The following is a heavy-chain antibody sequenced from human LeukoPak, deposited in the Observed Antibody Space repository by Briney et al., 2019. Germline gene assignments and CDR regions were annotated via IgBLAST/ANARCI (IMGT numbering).Heavy chain of an antibody. Sequence: PGGSLRLSCAASGFTFSSYGMHWVRQAPGKGLEWVAVISYDGSNKYYADSVKGRFTISRDNSKNTLYLQMNSLRAEDTAVYYCARSRFGGSYHFDYWGQGILVTVSS. CDR3: ARSRFGGSYHFDY. J-gene: IGHJ4*02. CDR2: ISYDGSNK. D-gene: IGHD1-26*01. V-gene: IGHV3-30*03. CDR1: GFTFSSYG.